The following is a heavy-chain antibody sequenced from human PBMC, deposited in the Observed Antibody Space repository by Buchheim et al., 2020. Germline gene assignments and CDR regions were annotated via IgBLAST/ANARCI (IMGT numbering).Heavy chain of an antibody. D-gene: IGHD3-9*01. V-gene: IGHV5-10-1*03. CDR1: GYSFTSYW. CDR2: IDPSDSYT. CDR3: ARLGAYYDILTGSVQFDP. Sequence: EVQLVQSGAEVKKPGESLRISCKCSGYSFTSYWISWVRQMPGKGLEWMGRIDPSDSYTNYSPSFQGHVTISADKSNSTASLQWSSLKASDTAMYYCARLGAYYDILTGSVQFDPWGQGTL. J-gene: IGHJ5*02.